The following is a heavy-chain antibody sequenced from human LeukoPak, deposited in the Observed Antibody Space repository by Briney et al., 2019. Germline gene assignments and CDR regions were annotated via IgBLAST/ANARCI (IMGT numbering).Heavy chain of an antibody. CDR1: GDSFSNLKW. J-gene: IGHJ4*02. V-gene: IGHV4-4*02. D-gene: IGHD2-15*01. CDR3: ARGCPQCNYLDY. CDR2: IYHSGST. Sequence: KASGTLSLTCAVSGDSFSNLKWWTWVRRPPGQGLEWIGEIYHSGSTNYNPSFKGRVTISVDKSMNQFSLKLSSVTAADTAVYYCARGCPQCNYLDYWGQGTLVTVSS.